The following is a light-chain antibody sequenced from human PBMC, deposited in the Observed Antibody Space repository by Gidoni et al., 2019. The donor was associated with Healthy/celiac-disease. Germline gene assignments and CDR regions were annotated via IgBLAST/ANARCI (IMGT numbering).Light chain of an antibody. CDR2: EVS. Sequence: QPALTQPASVSGSPGQSITISCTGTSSDVGIYDYVSWYQQHPGKAPKLRIYEVSNRPSGVANRFSGSKSANTASRTISGLQAEDEADYYCSSYTSSSAWVFGGGTKLTVL. CDR1: SSDVGIYDY. CDR3: SSYTSSSAWV. J-gene: IGLJ3*02. V-gene: IGLV2-14*01.